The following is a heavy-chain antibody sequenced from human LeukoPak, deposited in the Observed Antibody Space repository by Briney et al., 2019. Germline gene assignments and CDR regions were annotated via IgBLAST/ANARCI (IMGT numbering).Heavy chain of an antibody. CDR1: GGTFSSYA. CDR3: ARVSYYDSSGGRHNWFDP. J-gene: IGHJ5*02. V-gene: IGHV1-69*05. Sequence: SVKVSCKASGGTFSSYAISWVRQAPGQGLEWMGGIIPIFGTANYAQKFQGRVTITTDESTSTAYMELSSLRSEDTAVYYCARVSYYDSSGGRHNWFDPWGQGTLVTVSS. D-gene: IGHD3-22*01. CDR2: IIPIFGTA.